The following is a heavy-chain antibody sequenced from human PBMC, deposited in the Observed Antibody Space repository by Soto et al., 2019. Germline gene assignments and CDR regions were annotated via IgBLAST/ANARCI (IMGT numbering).Heavy chain of an antibody. V-gene: IGHV4-59*01. D-gene: IGHD2-15*01. CDR1: GGSISSYY. Sequence: SETLSLTCTVSGGSISSYYWSWIRQPPGKGLEWIGYIYYSGSTNYNPSLKSRVTISVDTSKNQFSLKLSSVTAADTAVYYCARDSIYCSGGSCYAAFDIWGQGTMVTVSS. CDR2: IYYSGST. J-gene: IGHJ3*02. CDR3: ARDSIYCSGGSCYAAFDI.